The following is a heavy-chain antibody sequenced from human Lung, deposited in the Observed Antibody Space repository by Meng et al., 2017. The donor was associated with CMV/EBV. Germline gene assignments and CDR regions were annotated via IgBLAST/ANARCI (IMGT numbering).Heavy chain of an antibody. CDR3: ARDLSIVPAAISYNYCMDV. J-gene: IGHJ6*02. CDR1: GFTFSSYW. D-gene: IGHD2-2*02. V-gene: IGHV3-7*01. Sequence: GEXXKISCAASGFTFSSYWMSWVRQAPGKGLEWVANIKEDGSAKYYVDSVKGRFTISRDNAKESLYMKMNSLRAEDTAVYYCARDLSIVPAAISYNYCMDVWXQGTAVTVSS. CDR2: IKEDGSAK.